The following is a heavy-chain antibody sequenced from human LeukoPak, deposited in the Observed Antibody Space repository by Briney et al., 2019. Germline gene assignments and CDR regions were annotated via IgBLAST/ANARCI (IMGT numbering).Heavy chain of an antibody. J-gene: IGHJ4*02. V-gene: IGHV1-46*03. CDR3: ARAESSITIFGVADFDY. CDR1: GYTFTSYY. Sequence: ASVKVSCKASGYTFTSYYMHWVRQAPGQGLEWMGIINPSGGSTSYAQKFQGRVTMTRDTSTSTVYMGLSSLRSEDTAVYYCARAESSITIFGVADFDYWGQGTLVTVSS. D-gene: IGHD3-3*01. CDR2: INPSGGST.